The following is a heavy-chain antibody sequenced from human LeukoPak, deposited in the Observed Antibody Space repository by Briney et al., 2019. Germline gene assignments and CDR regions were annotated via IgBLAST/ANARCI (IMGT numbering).Heavy chain of an antibody. D-gene: IGHD3-16*02. CDR3: AISIYGGEDC. Sequence: SETLSLTCTVSGGSISSYYWSWIRQPPGKGLEWIGYIYYSGSTNYNPSLKSRVTISVDTSKNQFSLKLSSVTAADTAVYYCAISIYGGEDCWGQGTLVTVSS. V-gene: IGHV4-59*01. CDR2: IYYSGST. J-gene: IGHJ4*02. CDR1: GGSISSYY.